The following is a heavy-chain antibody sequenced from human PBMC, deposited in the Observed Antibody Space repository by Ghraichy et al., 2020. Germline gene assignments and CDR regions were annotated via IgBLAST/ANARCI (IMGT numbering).Heavy chain of an antibody. J-gene: IGHJ4*02. CDR3: TRSSGWCCFDS. V-gene: IGHV3-7*05. CDR2: IKQDGSEK. Sequence: GGSLRLSCAASGFTFSGYWMNWVRQAPGKGLEWVANIKQDGSEKNYVASVKGRFTISRDNTDNSLFLHMNSLTAEDTAVYYCTRSSGWCCFDSCGQGTLVTVSS. CDR1: GFTFSGYW. D-gene: IGHD6-19*01.